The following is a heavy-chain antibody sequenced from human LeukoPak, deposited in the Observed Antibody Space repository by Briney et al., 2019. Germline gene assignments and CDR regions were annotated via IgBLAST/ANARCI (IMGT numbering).Heavy chain of an antibody. D-gene: IGHD6-13*01. V-gene: IGHV1-18*01. CDR1: GYTFTSYG. J-gene: IGHJ4*02. CDR2: ISAYNGNT. Sequence: ASVKVSCKASGYTFTSYGISWVRQAPGQGLEWMRWISAYNGNTNYAQKLQGRVTMTTDTSTSTAYMGLRSLRSDDTAVYYCARVHSSSWYFDYWGQGTLVTVSS. CDR3: ARVHSSSWYFDY.